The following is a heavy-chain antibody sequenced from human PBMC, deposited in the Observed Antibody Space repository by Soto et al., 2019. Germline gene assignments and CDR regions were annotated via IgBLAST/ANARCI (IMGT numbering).Heavy chain of an antibody. D-gene: IGHD3-9*01. CDR3: ARGRYFDWLRVAYYGMDV. CDR1: GVTFSSYW. CDR2: INSDGSST. Sequence: AGGSLRLSCAASGVTFSSYWMHWVRQAPGKGLVWVSRINSDGSSTSYADSVKGRFTISRDNAKNTLYLQMNSLRAEDTAVYYCARGRYFDWLRVAYYGMDVWGQGTTVTVSS. V-gene: IGHV3-74*01. J-gene: IGHJ6*02.